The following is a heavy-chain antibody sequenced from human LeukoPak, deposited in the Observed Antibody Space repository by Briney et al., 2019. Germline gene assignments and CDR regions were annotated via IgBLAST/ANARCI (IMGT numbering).Heavy chain of an antibody. Sequence: ASVKVSCKASGYTFTSYGISWVRQAPGQGLEWMGWINPDSGGPNYAQKFQGRVTMTRDTSISTAYMELSRLRSDDTAVHYCARESRGILNYFDFWGQGTLVTVSS. D-gene: IGHD3-22*01. V-gene: IGHV1-2*02. CDR2: INPDSGGP. CDR3: ARESRGILNYFDF. J-gene: IGHJ4*02. CDR1: GYTFTSYG.